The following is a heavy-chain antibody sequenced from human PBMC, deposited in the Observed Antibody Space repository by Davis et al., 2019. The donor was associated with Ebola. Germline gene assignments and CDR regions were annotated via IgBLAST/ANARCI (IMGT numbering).Heavy chain of an antibody. J-gene: IGHJ3*02. Sequence: GESLKISCAASGFTFSNAWMSWVRQAPGKGLEWVGRIKSKTDGGTTDYAAPVKGRFTISRDDSKNTLYLQMNSLKTEDTAVYYCTTDNPTYCYDSSGYYRTDAFDIWGQGTMVTVSS. CDR3: TTDNPTYCYDSSGYYRTDAFDI. D-gene: IGHD3-22*01. V-gene: IGHV3-15*01. CDR1: GFTFSNAW. CDR2: IKSKTDGGTT.